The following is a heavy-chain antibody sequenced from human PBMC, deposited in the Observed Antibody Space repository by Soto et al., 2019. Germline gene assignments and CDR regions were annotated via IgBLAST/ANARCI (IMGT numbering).Heavy chain of an antibody. CDR1: GYTFTSYH. Sequence: QVQLVQSGAEVKKPGASVKVSCKASGYTFTSYHITWVRQAPGQGLEWMGWISAYNGNTNYAQKLQGRVTMTTDTXXXXXXXXXXXXXXXXXXXXXCARXSPPPREWGQGTLVTVSS. V-gene: IGHV1-18*01. CDR2: ISAYNGNT. CDR3: ARXSPPPRE. J-gene: IGHJ4*02.